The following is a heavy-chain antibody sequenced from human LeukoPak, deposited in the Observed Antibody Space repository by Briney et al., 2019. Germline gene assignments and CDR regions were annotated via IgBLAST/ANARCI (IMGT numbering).Heavy chain of an antibody. J-gene: IGHJ4*02. CDR2: IYYSGST. V-gene: IGHV4-59*12. CDR3: ARESGWVFDY. Sequence: SETLSLTCTVSGGSISSYYWSWIRQPPGKGLEWIGYIYYSGSTNYNPSLKSRVTISVDTSKNQFSLQLNSVTPEDTAVYYCARESGWVFDYWGQGTLVTVSS. CDR1: GGSISSYY. D-gene: IGHD6-19*01.